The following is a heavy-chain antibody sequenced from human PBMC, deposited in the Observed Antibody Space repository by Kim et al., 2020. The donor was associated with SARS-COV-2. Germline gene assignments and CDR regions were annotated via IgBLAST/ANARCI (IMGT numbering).Heavy chain of an antibody. J-gene: IGHJ6*03. D-gene: IGHD6-13*01. V-gene: IGHV1-8*01. CDR2: MNPNSGNT. CDR1: GYTFTSYD. CDR3: ARGFRAAARPFYYYYYMDA. Sequence: ASVKVSCKASGYTFTSYDINWVRQATGQGLEWMGWMNPNSGNTGYAQKFQGRVTMTRNTSISTAYMELSSLRSEDTAVYYCARGFRAAARPFYYYYYMDAWGKGTPVTVSS.